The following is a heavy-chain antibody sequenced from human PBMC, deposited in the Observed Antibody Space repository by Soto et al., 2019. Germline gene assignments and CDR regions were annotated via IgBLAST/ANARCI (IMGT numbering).Heavy chain of an antibody. D-gene: IGHD3-22*01. CDR2: IYPGDSDT. V-gene: IGHV5-51*01. CDR3: ATDDGHYYGSV. J-gene: IGHJ1*01. CDR1: GDSFSNYW. Sequence: GESLKISCKGSGDSFSNYWIAWVRQMPGKGLEWMGIIYPGDSDTRYSPSFQGQVTISADTSINTAYMQLSRLTSDDTAVYFCATDDGHYYGSVWGQGTLVTVSS.